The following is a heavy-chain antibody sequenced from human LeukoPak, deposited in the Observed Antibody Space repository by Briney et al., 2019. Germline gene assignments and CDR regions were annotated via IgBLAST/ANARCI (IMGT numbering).Heavy chain of an antibody. CDR1: GFTFSSYW. Sequence: GGSLRLSCAASGFTFSSYWMSWVRQAPGKGLEWVANIKQDGSEKYYVDSVKGRLTISRDNAKNSLYLQMNSLRAEDTAVYYCARDRRIQLWLFFDYWGQGTLVTVSS. CDR2: IKQDGSEK. CDR3: ARDRRIQLWLFFDY. V-gene: IGHV3-7*03. J-gene: IGHJ4*02. D-gene: IGHD5-18*01.